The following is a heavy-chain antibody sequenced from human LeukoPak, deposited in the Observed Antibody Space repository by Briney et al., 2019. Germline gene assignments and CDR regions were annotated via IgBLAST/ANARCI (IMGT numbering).Heavy chain of an antibody. J-gene: IGHJ4*02. Sequence: GGSLRLSCAASVFTFSNYLISWVRQSPGKGLEWVSAISGNGVETYYTDSVKGRFTISRDNSKNTLYLQMNSLRPDDTAVYYCSIQRWLQSGTINYFEYWGQGTLVTVSS. V-gene: IGHV3-23*01. CDR3: SIQRWLQSGTINYFEY. CDR2: ISGNGVET. D-gene: IGHD5-24*01. CDR1: VFTFSNYL.